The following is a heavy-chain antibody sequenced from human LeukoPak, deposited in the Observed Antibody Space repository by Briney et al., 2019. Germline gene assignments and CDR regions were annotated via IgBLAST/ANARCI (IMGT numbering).Heavy chain of an antibody. CDR2: IHYSGST. D-gene: IGHD2-8*01. CDR1: GASVSSGSYS. J-gene: IGHJ4*02. V-gene: IGHV4-61*01. CDR3: ARLLPTWYIDY. Sequence: PSETLSLTCTVSGASVSSGSYSWSWIRQPPGTGLEWIGYIHYSGSTNYNPSLKSRVSVSADTSKNQFSLKLSSVTAADTAVYYCARLLPTWYIDYWGQGTLVTVSS.